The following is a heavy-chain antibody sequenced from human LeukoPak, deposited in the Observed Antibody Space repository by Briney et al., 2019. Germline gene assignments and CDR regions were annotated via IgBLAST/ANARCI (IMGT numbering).Heavy chain of an antibody. V-gene: IGHV4-34*01. CDR1: GGSFSGYY. J-gene: IGHJ4*02. CDR2: INHSGST. Sequence: PSETLSLTCAVYGGSFSGYYWSWIRQPPGKGLEWIGEINHSGSTNYNPSLKSRVTISVDTSKNQFSLKLSSVTAADTAVYYCARGRALLWSGYAYGIDYWGQGTLVTVSS. D-gene: IGHD3-3*01. CDR3: ARGRALLWSGYAYGIDY.